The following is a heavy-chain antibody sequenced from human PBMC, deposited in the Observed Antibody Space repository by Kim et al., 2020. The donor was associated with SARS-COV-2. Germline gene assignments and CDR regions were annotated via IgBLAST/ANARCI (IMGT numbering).Heavy chain of an antibody. CDR3: TTGEYSRFGELLYGYYYYYGMDV. Sequence: GGSLRLSCAASGFTFSNAWMSWVRQAPGKGLEWVGRIKSKTDGGTTDYAAPVKGRFTISRDDSKNTLYLQMNSLKTEDTAVYYCTTGEYSRFGELLYGYYYYYGMDVWGQGTTVTVSS. CDR1: GFTFSNAW. D-gene: IGHD3-10*01. V-gene: IGHV3-15*01. J-gene: IGHJ6*02. CDR2: IKSKTDGGTT.